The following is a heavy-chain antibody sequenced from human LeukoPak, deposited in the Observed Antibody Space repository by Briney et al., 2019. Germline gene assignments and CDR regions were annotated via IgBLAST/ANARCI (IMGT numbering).Heavy chain of an antibody. CDR3: ARVPYSSSWPGFDP. CDR1: GGSISSSNW. J-gene: IGHJ5*02. V-gene: IGHV4-4*02. D-gene: IGHD6-13*01. Sequence: SGTLSLTCAVSGGSISSSNWWSWVRQPPGKGLGWIGEIYHSGSTNYNPSLKSRVTISVDKSKNQFSLKLSSVTAADTAVYYCARVPYSSSWPGFDPWGQGTLVTVSS. CDR2: IYHSGST.